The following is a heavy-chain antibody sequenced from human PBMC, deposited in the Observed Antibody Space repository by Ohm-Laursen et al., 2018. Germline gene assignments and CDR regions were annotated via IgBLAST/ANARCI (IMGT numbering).Heavy chain of an antibody. CDR2: ISGSVGTI. J-gene: IGHJ4*02. D-gene: IGHD5-18*01. CDR3: ATYNYGSLHYFGY. V-gene: IGHV3-11*01. CDR1: GFIFSDHY. Sequence: GSLRLSCAASGFIFSDHYMGWIRQAPGRGLEWLSYISGSVGTIYYADSVKGRFTISWDNAEKFLYLQMNSLRAEDTAVYYCATYNYGSLHYFGYWGQGTLVTVSS.